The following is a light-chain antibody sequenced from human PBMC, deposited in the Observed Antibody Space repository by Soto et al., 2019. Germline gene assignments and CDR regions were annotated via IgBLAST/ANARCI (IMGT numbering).Light chain of an antibody. J-gene: IGLJ3*02. CDR2: SNS. V-gene: IGLV1-47*02. CDR1: SSDVGNY. CDR3: AAWDDSLSGPV. Sequence: QSALTQPASVSGSPGQSITISCTGTSSDVGNYVSWYQQHPGKAPKLLIHSNSQRPSGVPDRFSGSKSGTSASLAISGLQSEDEADYYCAAWDDSLSGPVFGGGTKLTVL.